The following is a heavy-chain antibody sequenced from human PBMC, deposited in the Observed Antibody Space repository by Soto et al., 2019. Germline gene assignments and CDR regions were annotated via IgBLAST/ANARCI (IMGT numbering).Heavy chain of an antibody. J-gene: IGHJ6*02. CDR2: ISDYNGNT. CDR3: ARDGYYGSGSYGMDX. V-gene: IGHV1-18*01. CDR1: GYTFNNYC. D-gene: IGHD3-10*01. Sequence: ASVKVSCKTSGYTFNNYCISWVRQAPGQGLEWMGWISDYNGNTNYPQKFQGRVTMTTDTSTKTVYMVLTSLRSDDTAVYYCARDGYYGSGSYGMDXWGRGTTVTVSS.